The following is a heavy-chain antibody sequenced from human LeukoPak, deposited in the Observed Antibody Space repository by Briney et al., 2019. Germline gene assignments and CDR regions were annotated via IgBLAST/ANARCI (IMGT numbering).Heavy chain of an antibody. CDR3: ARMTYYYDSSGYYPIYYFDY. CDR1: GFTFSSYW. V-gene: IGHV3-7*01. Sequence: GGSLRLSCAASGFTFSSYWMSWVRQAPGKGLEWVANIKQDGSEKYYVDSVKGRFTISRDNAKNSLYLQMNSLRAEDTAVYYCARMTYYYDSSGYYPIYYFDYWGQGTLVTVSS. D-gene: IGHD3-22*01. CDR2: IKQDGSEK. J-gene: IGHJ4*02.